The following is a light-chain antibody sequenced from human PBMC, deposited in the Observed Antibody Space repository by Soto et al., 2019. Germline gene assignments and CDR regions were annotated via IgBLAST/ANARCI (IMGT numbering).Light chain of an antibody. V-gene: IGKV3-20*01. J-gene: IGKJ2*01. CDR1: QSVSSGS. CDR2: GAF. CDR3: QQYGSSPT. Sequence: EIVLTQSPGTLSLSPGERATLSCRASQSVSSGSFAWYQQKPGQAPRLLIHGAFSRATGIPDRFSGSGSGTDFSLTISRLEPEDFAVYYCQQYGSSPTFGQGTKLEIK.